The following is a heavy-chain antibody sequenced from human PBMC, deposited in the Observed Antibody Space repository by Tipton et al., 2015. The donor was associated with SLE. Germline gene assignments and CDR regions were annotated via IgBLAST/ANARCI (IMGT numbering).Heavy chain of an antibody. J-gene: IGHJ4*02. CDR1: GGSISSYY. V-gene: IGHV4-59*01. D-gene: IGHD1-26*01. CDR3: ARGDSGSYWIFDY. Sequence: TLSLTCTVSGGSISSYYWSWIRQPPGKGLEWIGYIYYSGSTNYNPSLKSRVTISVDTSKNQFSLKLSSVTAADTAAYYCARGDSGSYWIFDYWGQGTLVTVSS. CDR2: IYYSGST.